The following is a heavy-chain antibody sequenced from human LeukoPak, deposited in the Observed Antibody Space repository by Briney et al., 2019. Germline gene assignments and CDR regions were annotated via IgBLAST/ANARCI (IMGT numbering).Heavy chain of an antibody. V-gene: IGHV4-34*01. Sequence: SETLSLTCAVYGGSFSGYYWSWIRQPPGKGLEWIGEINHSGSTNYNPSLKSRGTISVDTSKNQFSLKLSSVTAADTAVYYCARVDRRWRTFDYWGQGTLVTVSS. CDR2: INHSGST. D-gene: IGHD5-24*01. CDR3: ARVDRRWRTFDY. CDR1: GGSFSGYY. J-gene: IGHJ4*02.